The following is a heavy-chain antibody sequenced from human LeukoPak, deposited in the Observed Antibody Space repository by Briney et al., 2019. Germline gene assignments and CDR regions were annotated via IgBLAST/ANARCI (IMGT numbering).Heavy chain of an antibody. CDR2: IYYSGST. V-gene: IGHV4-30-4*08. Sequence: SQTLSLTCTVSGGSISSGDYYWSWIRQPPGKGLEWIGYIYYSGSTYYNPSLKSRVTISVETSKNQFSLKLSSVTAADTAVYYCARAGWEGTFDYWGQGTLVTVSS. J-gene: IGHJ4*02. D-gene: IGHD1-26*01. CDR1: GGSISSGDYY. CDR3: ARAGWEGTFDY.